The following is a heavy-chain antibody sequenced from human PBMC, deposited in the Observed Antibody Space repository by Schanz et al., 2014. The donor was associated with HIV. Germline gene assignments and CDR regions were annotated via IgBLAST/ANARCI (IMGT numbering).Heavy chain of an antibody. CDR1: GSTFPDLD. CDR2: INPKSGNT. CDR3: ARDRDSSNWFPEDFDY. Sequence: QVRLAQSGAEVKRPGASVTVSCMAVGSTFPDLDINWVRQAAGQGLEWMAWINPKSGNTGYARKFQGRVTVTINTSKRTIYMELRGLTSEDAAVYYCARDRDSSNWFPEDFDYWGQGTPVTVSS. V-gene: IGHV1-8*01. D-gene: IGHD6-13*01. J-gene: IGHJ4*02.